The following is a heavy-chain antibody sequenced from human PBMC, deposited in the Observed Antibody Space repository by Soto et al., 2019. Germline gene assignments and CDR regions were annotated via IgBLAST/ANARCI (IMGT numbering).Heavy chain of an antibody. Sequence: QVQLVQSGAEVKKSGSSVKVSCKASGGTFSSYAISWVRQAPGQGLEWMGGIIPIFGTANYAQKFQGRVTITADEATSTAYMELSSLRSEDTAVYYCATAPYDSSGYYYNGFDPWGQGTLVTVSS. CDR3: ATAPYDSSGYYYNGFDP. D-gene: IGHD3-22*01. CDR1: GGTFSSYA. V-gene: IGHV1-69*12. J-gene: IGHJ5*02. CDR2: IIPIFGTA.